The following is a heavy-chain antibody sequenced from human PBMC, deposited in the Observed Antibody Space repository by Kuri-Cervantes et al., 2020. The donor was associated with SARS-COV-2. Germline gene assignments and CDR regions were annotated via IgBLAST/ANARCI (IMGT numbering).Heavy chain of an antibody. Sequence: LSLTCAASGFTFSSYGMHWVRQAPGKGLEWVAVIWYDGSNKYYADSVKGRFTISRDNSKNTLYLQMNSLKTEDTAVYYCTTHDFWSGYAGYWGQGTLVTVSS. CDR3: TTHDFWSGYAGY. J-gene: IGHJ4*02. CDR2: IWYDGSNK. D-gene: IGHD3-3*01. V-gene: IGHV3-33*01. CDR1: GFTFSSYG.